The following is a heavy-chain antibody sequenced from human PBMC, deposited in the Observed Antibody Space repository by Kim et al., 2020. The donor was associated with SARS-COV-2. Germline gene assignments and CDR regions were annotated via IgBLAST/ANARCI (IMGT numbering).Heavy chain of an antibody. CDR1: GGSISSYY. Sequence: SETLSLTCTVSGGSISSYYWSWIRQPPGKGLEWIGYIYYSGSTNYNPSLKSRVTISVDTSKNQFSLKLSSVTAADTAVYYCARESGNSGYDYGFDYWGQGTLVTVSS. CDR2: IYYSGST. V-gene: IGHV4-59*01. CDR3: ARESGNSGYDYGFDY. J-gene: IGHJ4*02. D-gene: IGHD5-12*01.